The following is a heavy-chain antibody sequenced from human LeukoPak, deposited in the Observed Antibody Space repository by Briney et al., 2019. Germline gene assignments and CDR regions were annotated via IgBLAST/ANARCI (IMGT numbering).Heavy chain of an antibody. CDR1: GFTFSDHY. Sequence: PGGSLRLSCAASGFTFSDHYMDWVRQAPGKGLEWVGRTRNKAKSYTTEYAASVKGRFTISRDDSKNSLYLQMNSLKTEDTAVYYCARDFDSSGYHGPDNWGQGTLVTVSS. V-gene: IGHV3-72*01. CDR2: TRNKAKSYTT. J-gene: IGHJ4*02. CDR3: ARDFDSSGYHGPDN. D-gene: IGHD3-22*01.